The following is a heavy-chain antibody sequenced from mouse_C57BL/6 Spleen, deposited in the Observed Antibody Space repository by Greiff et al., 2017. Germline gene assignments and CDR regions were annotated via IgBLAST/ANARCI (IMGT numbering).Heavy chain of an antibody. D-gene: IGHD2-4*01. J-gene: IGHJ2*01. CDR2: IYPRSGNT. V-gene: IGHV1-81*01. CDR3: ARESPYDYDERGLDY. Sequence: VQLQQSGAELARPGASVKLSCKASGYTFTSYGISWVKQRTGQGLEWIGEIYPRSGNTYYNVKFKGKATLTADKSSSTAYMELRSLTSEDSAVYFRARESPYDYDERGLDYWGQGTTLTVSS. CDR1: GYTFTSYG.